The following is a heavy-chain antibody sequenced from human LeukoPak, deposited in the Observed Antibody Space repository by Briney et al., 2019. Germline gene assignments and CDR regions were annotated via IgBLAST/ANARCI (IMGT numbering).Heavy chain of an antibody. Sequence: GWSLRLSCAASGFTFSDFYMSWLRQAPGKGLEWVSYITSAGRAIYYADSVQGRFTISRDNARNSLYLQMNGLRAEDTAVYYCASDIVATSGDFWGQGTLVTVSS. V-gene: IGHV3-11*01. CDR3: ASDIVATSGDF. CDR1: GFTFSDFY. D-gene: IGHD5-12*01. CDR2: ITSAGRAI. J-gene: IGHJ4*02.